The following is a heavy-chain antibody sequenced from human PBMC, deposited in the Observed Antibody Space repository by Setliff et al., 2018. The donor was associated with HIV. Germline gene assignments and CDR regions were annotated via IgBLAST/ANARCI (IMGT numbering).Heavy chain of an antibody. J-gene: IGHJ4*02. CDR3: ARSIVPVASGYYYFEY. CDR2: IYHTGST. CDR1: GFSISGRYY. Sequence: ASETLSLTCDVSGFSISGRYYWGWIRQPPGNGLEWIGSIYHTGSTYYKPSLKSRVTISVDTSKNQFSLRLSSVAAGDTAVYYCARSIVPVASGYYYFEYWGQGTLVTVSS. V-gene: IGHV4-38-2*01. D-gene: IGHD3-3*01.